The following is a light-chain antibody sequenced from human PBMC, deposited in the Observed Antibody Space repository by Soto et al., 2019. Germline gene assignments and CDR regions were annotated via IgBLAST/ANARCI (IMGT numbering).Light chain of an antibody. J-gene: IGLJ2*01. V-gene: IGLV2-14*01. CDR2: DAS. CDR3: SSYTSSSTVI. CDR1: SSDVGGYSY. Sequence: QSALTQPASVSGSPGQSITISCTGTSSDVGGYSYVSWYQQPLGKAPKLMIYDASNRPSGVSNRFSGSKSGNTASLTISGLQAEDEADYYCSSYTSSSTVIFGGGTKLTVL.